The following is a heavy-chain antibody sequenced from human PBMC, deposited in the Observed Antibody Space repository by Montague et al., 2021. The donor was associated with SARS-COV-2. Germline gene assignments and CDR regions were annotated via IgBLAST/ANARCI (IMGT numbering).Heavy chain of an antibody. D-gene: IGHD3-16*01. Sequence: SETLSLTCNVSGGSIRSYYWCWIRQHAGKGLERMGRIYSSRSINYNHSLKTRITLSVDTSKNQLSLRLNSVTAADTAVYYCARNPGEYYGMDVWGQGTTVTVSS. CDR1: GGSIRSYY. CDR3: ARNPGEYYGMDV. V-gene: IGHV4-4*07. J-gene: IGHJ6*02. CDR2: IYSSRSI.